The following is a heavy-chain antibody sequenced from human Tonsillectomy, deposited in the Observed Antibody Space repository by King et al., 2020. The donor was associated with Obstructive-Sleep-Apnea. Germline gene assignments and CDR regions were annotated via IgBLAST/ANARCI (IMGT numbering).Heavy chain of an antibody. CDR1: GFTFDDYA. J-gene: IGHJ3*02. V-gene: IGHV3-9*01. Sequence: QLVQSGGGLVQPGRSLRLSCAASGFTFDDYAMHWVRQAPGKGLEWVSGISCNSGSIGYADFVKGRFTISRDNAKNSLYLQMNSLRAEDTALYYCAKDVVVAASYAFDIWGQGTMVTVSS. CDR3: AKDVVVAASYAFDI. D-gene: IGHD2-15*01. CDR2: ISCNSGSI.